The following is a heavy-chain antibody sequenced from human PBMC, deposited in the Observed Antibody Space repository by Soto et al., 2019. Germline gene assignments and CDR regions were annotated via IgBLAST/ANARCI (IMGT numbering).Heavy chain of an antibody. CDR3: TRGLDFWSGYYGDY. Sequence: SCTSSGFTFGEYAMSWVRQAPGKGLEWIGFIRRKAYDETTEYAASVKGRFTISRDDSKSIAYLQMNSLKTEDTAVYYCTRGLDFWSGYYGDYWGQGTLVTVSS. V-gene: IGHV3-49*04. CDR1: GFTFGEYA. D-gene: IGHD3-3*01. J-gene: IGHJ4*02. CDR2: IRRKAYDETT.